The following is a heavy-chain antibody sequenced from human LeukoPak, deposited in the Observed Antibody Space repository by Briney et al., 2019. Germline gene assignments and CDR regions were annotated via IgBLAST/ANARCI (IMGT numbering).Heavy chain of an antibody. D-gene: IGHD6-13*01. Sequence: ASVKVSCKASGYTFTSYGISWVRQAPGQGLEWMGWISAYNGNTNYAQKLQGRVTMTTDTSTSTAYMELRSLRSDDTVVYYCARDRIAAAGKDYYYYGMDVWGQGTTVTVSS. CDR1: GYTFTSYG. CDR3: ARDRIAAAGKDYYYYGMDV. J-gene: IGHJ6*02. CDR2: ISAYNGNT. V-gene: IGHV1-18*01.